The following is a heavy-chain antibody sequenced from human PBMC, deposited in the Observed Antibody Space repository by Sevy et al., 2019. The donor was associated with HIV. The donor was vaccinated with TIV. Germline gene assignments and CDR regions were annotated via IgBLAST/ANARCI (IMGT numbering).Heavy chain of an antibody. CDR3: GRNTSYSTSN. J-gene: IGHJ4*02. D-gene: IGHD4-4*01. V-gene: IGHV3-74*01. CDR2: INSDGTTT. Sequence: GGSLRLSCAASEFTFSSTWMHWVRQAPGKGLVWVAYINSDGTTTTYADSVKGRFTISRDNAKNTVHLQMDNLRAQDTAVYYCGRNTSYSTSNWGQGTLVTVSS. CDR1: EFTFSSTW.